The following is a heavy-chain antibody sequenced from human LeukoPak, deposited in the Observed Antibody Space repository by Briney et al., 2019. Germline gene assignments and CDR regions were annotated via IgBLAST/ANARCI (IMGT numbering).Heavy chain of an antibody. CDR1: GGSISSGSYY. Sequence: PSETLSLTCTVSGGSISSGSYYWSWIRQPAGKGLEWIGRIYTSGSTNYNPSLKSRVTISVDTSKNQFSLKLSSVTAADTAVYYCAREMDYDFWRGYYVDWFDPWGQGTLVTVSS. CDR2: IYTSGST. D-gene: IGHD3-3*01. CDR3: AREMDYDFWRGYYVDWFDP. J-gene: IGHJ5*02. V-gene: IGHV4-61*02.